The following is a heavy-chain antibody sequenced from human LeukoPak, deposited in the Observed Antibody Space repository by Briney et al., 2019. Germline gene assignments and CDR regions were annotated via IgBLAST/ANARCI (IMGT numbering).Heavy chain of an antibody. CDR3: AKVSLPRGYSYGYYYFDY. CDR1: GFTFSSYA. D-gene: IGHD5-18*01. J-gene: IGHJ4*02. Sequence: PVGSLRLSCAASGFTFSSYAMSWVRQAPGKGLEWVSAISGSGGSTYYADSVKGRFTISRDNSKNTLYLQMNSLRAEDTAVYYCAKVSLPRGYSYGYYYFDYWGQGTLVTVSS. CDR2: ISGSGGST. V-gene: IGHV3-23*01.